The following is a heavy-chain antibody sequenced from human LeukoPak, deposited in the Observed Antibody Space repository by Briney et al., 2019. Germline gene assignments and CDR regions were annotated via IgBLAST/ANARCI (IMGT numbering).Heavy chain of an antibody. CDR3: ARAIGADYYDSSGYYYSFDY. Sequence: PSETLSLTCAVYGGSFSGYYWSWIRQPPGKGLEWIGEINHSGSTNYNPSLKSRVTISVDTSKNQFSLKLSSVTAADTAVYYCARAIGADYYDSSGYYYSFDYWGQGTLVTVSS. CDR2: INHSGST. CDR1: GGSFSGYY. V-gene: IGHV4-34*01. J-gene: IGHJ4*02. D-gene: IGHD3-22*01.